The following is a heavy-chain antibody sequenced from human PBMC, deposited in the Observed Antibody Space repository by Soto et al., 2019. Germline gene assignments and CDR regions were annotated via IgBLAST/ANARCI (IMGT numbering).Heavy chain of an antibody. CDR1: GFTFSSYW. D-gene: IGHD6-13*01. Sequence: GGSLRLSCAASGFTFSSYWMSWVHQAPGKGLEWVANIKQDGSEKYYVDSVKGRFTISRDNAKNSLYLQMNSLRAEDTAVYYCARDPAPYSSSWYYFDYWGQGTLVTVSS. CDR2: IKQDGSEK. J-gene: IGHJ4*02. CDR3: ARDPAPYSSSWYYFDY. V-gene: IGHV3-7*01.